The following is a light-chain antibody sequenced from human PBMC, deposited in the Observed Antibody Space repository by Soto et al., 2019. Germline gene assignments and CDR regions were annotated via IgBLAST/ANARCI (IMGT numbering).Light chain of an antibody. Sequence: EIVMTQSPVTLSVSPGERATLSCRASQSVSSNLAWYQQTPGQAPRLLIHGASTRATGIPARFSGSGSGTEFTLTISSLQSEDFAFYYCQQYNDWPRTFGQGTKVDI. CDR3: QQYNDWPRT. J-gene: IGKJ1*01. CDR2: GAS. CDR1: QSVSSN. V-gene: IGKV3-15*01.